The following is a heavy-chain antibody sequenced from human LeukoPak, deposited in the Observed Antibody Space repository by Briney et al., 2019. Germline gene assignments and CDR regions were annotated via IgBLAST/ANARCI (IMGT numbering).Heavy chain of an antibody. V-gene: IGHV3-74*01. D-gene: IGHD6-13*01. CDR1: GFTFSSYW. CDR2: INNDGSST. Sequence: GGPLRLSCAASGFTFSSYWMHWVRPAPGKGLVWVSGINNDGSSTSYADSVKGRFTISRDNAKNTLYLQMNSLRAEDTAVYYCARPSKEGSSWYWWFDPWGQGTLVTVSS. J-gene: IGHJ5*02. CDR3: ARPSKEGSSWYWWFDP.